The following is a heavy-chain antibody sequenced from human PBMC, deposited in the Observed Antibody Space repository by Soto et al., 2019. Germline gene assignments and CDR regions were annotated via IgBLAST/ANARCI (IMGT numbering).Heavy chain of an antibody. CDR1: GDSIISSDFY. CDR2: IFYLGSS. CDR3: ARHSLALRKNNWFDP. V-gene: IGHV4-39*01. Sequence: PSETLSLTCTVSGDSIISSDFYWGWVRQPPGKCLEWIGSIFYLGSSYYNPSLKSRVTMSVDTSKNQFSLRLRSVTAADTALYFCARHSLALRKNNWFDPWGQGIMVT. J-gene: IGHJ5*02. D-gene: IGHD3-3*02.